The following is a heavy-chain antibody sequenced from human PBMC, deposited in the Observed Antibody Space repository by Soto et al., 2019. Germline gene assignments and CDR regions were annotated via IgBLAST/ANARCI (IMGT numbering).Heavy chain of an antibody. J-gene: IGHJ6*02. CDR3: ARTIAAAGTRTLYYYYGMDV. Sequence: GSGPTLVNPTQTLTLTCTFSGFSLSTSGMCVSWIRQPPGKALEWLALIDWDDDKYYSTSLKTRLTISKDTSKNQVVLTMTNMDPVDTATYYCARTIAAAGTRTLYYYYGMDVWGQGTTVTVSS. CDR1: GFSLSTSGMC. V-gene: IGHV2-70*01. D-gene: IGHD6-13*01. CDR2: IDWDDDK.